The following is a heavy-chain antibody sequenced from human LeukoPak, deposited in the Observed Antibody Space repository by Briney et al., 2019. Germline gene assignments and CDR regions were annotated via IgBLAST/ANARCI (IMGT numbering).Heavy chain of an antibody. CDR3: AKASDRGLRFLAWDI. CDR2: ISSSSSYI. V-gene: IGHV3-21*01. CDR1: GFTLSSYG. Sequence: GGSLRLSCAASGFTLSSYGMHWVRQAPGKGLEWVSSISSSSSYIYYADSVKGRITISRDNAKNSLYLQMNSLRAEDTAVYYCAKASDRGLRFLAWDIWGQGTMVTVSS. J-gene: IGHJ3*02. D-gene: IGHD3-3*01.